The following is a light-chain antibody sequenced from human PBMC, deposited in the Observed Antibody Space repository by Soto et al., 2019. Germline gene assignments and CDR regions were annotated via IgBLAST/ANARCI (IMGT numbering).Light chain of an antibody. CDR3: QQSYSSPT. J-gene: IGKJ1*01. Sequence: DIQMTQSPSSLSASVGDRVTITCRASQGISTYLNWYQQKPGKAPKLLIYAASSLQSGVPSRFSGSGSETDFTLTISSLQPEDFATYYCQQSYSSPTFGQGTKVDIK. CDR2: AAS. CDR1: QGISTY. V-gene: IGKV1-39*01.